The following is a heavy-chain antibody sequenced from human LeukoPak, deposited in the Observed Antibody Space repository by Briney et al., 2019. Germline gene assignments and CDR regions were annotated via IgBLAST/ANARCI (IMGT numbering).Heavy chain of an antibody. J-gene: IGHJ5*02. Sequence: SETLSLTCTVSGGSISSYYWSWIRQPAGKGLEWIGRIYTGGSTTYNPSLKSRVTMSVDTSKNQFSLKLSSVTAADTAVYYCAREPTVTTYLSWFDPWGQGTLVTVSS. CDR1: GGSISSYY. V-gene: IGHV4-4*07. CDR3: AREPTVTTYLSWFDP. CDR2: IYTGGST. D-gene: IGHD4-17*01.